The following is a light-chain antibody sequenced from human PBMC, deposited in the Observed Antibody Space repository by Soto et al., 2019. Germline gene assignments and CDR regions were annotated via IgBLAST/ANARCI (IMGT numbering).Light chain of an antibody. CDR2: WAS. CDR1: QSVLYRSNTKNY. CDR3: QQYYSLPPT. V-gene: IGKV4-1*01. Sequence: DIVMTQSPDSLAVSLGERATINCKSSQSVLYRSNTKNYLAWYQQKPGQPPNLLIYWASTRESGVPDRFSGSGSGTDFTLTISSLQAEDVAVYYCQQYYSLPPTFAQGTKVEIK. J-gene: IGKJ1*01.